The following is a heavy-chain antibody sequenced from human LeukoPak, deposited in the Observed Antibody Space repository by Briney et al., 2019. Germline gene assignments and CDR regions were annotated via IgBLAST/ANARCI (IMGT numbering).Heavy chain of an antibody. J-gene: IGHJ4*02. CDR1: GFTFSSYS. D-gene: IGHD6-19*01. CDR3: ARVAVAVAEDY. V-gene: IGHV3-21*01. Sequence: PGGSLRLSCAASGFTFSSYSMNWVRQAPGKGLEWVSSISSSSSYIYYADSVEGRFTISRDNAKNSLYLQMNSLRAEDTAVYYCARVAVAVAEDYWGQGTLVTVSS. CDR2: ISSSSSYI.